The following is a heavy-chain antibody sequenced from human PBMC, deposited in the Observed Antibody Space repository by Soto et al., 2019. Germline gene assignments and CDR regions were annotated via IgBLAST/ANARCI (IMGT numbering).Heavy chain of an antibody. CDR2: ISWNSGSL. Sequence: EVQLVESGGGLVQPGRSLRLSCAASGFTFDDYAMHWVRQAPGKGLEWVSGISWNSGSLGYADSVKGRFTISRDNAKNALLLQMNSLRAEDTAFYYCAKDIGGYSSCSALDYWGQGTLVTVSS. V-gene: IGHV3-9*01. CDR3: AKDIGGYSSCSALDY. J-gene: IGHJ4*02. CDR1: GFTFDDYA. D-gene: IGHD6-19*01.